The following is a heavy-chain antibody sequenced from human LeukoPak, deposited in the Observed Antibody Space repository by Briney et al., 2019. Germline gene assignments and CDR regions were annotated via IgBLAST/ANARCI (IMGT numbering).Heavy chain of an antibody. CDR1: GGSLSNYY. Sequence: PSETLSLTCTVSGGSLSNYYWSWLRQPPGKALEWIGYIYYSGSINYNPSLKSRVTISVDMSKNQFSLQLSSVTAADTAVYYCARQSRDGDYIAKLFDYWGQGTLVTVSS. CDR3: ARQSRDGDYIAKLFDY. J-gene: IGHJ4*02. CDR2: IYYSGSI. V-gene: IGHV4-59*08. D-gene: IGHD4-17*01.